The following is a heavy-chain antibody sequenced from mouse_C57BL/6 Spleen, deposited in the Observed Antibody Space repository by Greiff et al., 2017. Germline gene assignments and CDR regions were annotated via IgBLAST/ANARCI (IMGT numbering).Heavy chain of an antibody. CDR3: TRPSYGPFAY. Sequence: VQLQQSGAELVRPGASVTLSCKASGYTFTDYEMHWVKQTPVHGLEWIGAIDPETGGTAYNQKVKGKAILAADKSSSTAYMELRSLTSEDSAVYYCTRPSYGPFAYWGQGTLVTVSA. V-gene: IGHV1-15*01. D-gene: IGHD1-1*01. J-gene: IGHJ3*01. CDR1: GYTFTDYE. CDR2: IDPETGGT.